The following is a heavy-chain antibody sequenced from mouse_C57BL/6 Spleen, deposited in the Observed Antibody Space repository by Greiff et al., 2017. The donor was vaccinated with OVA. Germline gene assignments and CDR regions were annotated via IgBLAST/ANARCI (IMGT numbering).Heavy chain of an antibody. CDR3: ARNDYSDY. J-gene: IGHJ2*01. CDR2: INPGSGGT. Sequence: VQLQESGAELVRPGTSVKVSCKASGYAFTNYLIEWVKQRPGQGLEWIGVINPGSGGTNYNEKFKGKATLTADKSSSTAYMQLSSLTSEDSAVYFCARNDYSDYWGQGTTLTVSS. CDR1: GYAFTNYL. V-gene: IGHV1-54*01. D-gene: IGHD2-3*01.